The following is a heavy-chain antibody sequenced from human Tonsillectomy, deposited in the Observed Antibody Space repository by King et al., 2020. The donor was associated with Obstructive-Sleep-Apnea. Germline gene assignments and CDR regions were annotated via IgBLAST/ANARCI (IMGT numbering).Heavy chain of an antibody. CDR3: ARAVAGTGSSDY. V-gene: IGHV3-74*01. CDR2: INPDGSDT. Sequence: VQLVESGGGLVQPGGSLRLSCAASGFIFSRYWMHWVRQAPGKGLVWVSRINPDGSDTTYADSVKGRITISRDNAKNTLYLQMNSRRAEDTAVYYCARAVAGTGSSDYWGQGTLVTVSS. CDR1: GFIFSRYW. D-gene: IGHD6-19*01. J-gene: IGHJ4*02.